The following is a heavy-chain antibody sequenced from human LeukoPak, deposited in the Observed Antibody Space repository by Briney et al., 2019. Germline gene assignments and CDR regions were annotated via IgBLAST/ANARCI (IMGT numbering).Heavy chain of an antibody. CDR2: IIPIFGTA. CDR1: GGTLSSYA. J-gene: IGHJ6*04. Sequence: SVKVSCKASGGTLSSYAISWVRQAPGQGLEWMGGIIPIFGTANYAQKFQGRVTITADESTSTAYMELSSLRSEDTAVYYCARSHIVVVPAAISYYYYYGMDVWGKGTTVTVSS. V-gene: IGHV1-69*01. D-gene: IGHD2-2*01. CDR3: ARSHIVVVPAAISYYYYYGMDV.